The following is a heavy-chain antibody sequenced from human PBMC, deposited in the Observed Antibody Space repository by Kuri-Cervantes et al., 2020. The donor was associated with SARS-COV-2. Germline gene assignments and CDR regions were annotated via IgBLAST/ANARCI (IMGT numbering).Heavy chain of an antibody. CDR1: GYSFTSYW. V-gene: IGHV5-51*01. CDR3: ARLKGYYYYYMDV. CDR2: IYPGDSDT. J-gene: IGHJ6*03. Sequence: GESLKISCKGSGYSFTSYWIGWVRQIPGKGLEWMGIIYPGDSDTRYSPSFQGQVTISADKSVSTAYLQWSSLKASDTARYYCARLKGYYYYYMDVWGKGTTVTVSS.